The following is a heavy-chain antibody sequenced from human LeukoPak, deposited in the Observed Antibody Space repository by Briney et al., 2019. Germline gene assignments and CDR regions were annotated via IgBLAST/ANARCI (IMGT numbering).Heavy chain of an antibody. Sequence: ASVKVSCKVSGYTFNDYYMHWVQQAPGKGVEWMGLVDPEDGETIYAEKFQGRVTITADTSTDTAYMELSSLRSEDTAVYYCANNYYDSRRFDYWGQGTLVSVSS. J-gene: IGHJ4*02. CDR3: ANNYYDSRRFDY. D-gene: IGHD3-22*01. CDR1: GYTFNDYY. CDR2: VDPEDGET. V-gene: IGHV1-69-2*01.